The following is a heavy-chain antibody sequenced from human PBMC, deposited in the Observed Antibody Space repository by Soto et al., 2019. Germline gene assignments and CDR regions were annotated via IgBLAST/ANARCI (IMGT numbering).Heavy chain of an antibody. D-gene: IGHD3-3*01. CDR1: GFTFSSYA. J-gene: IGHJ4*02. V-gene: IGHV3-30-3*01. CDR3: ARGVEYYFDY. CDR2: ISYDGSNK. Sequence: QVQLVESGGGVVQPGRSLRLSCAASGFTFSSYAMHWVRLAPGKGLEWVAVISYDGSNKYFADSVKGRFTISRDNSKNTLYLQMNSLTAEDTAVYYCARGVEYYFDYWGEGTLVTVSS.